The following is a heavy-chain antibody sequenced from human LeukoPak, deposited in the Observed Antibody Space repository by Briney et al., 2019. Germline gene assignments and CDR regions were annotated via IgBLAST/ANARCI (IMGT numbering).Heavy chain of an antibody. V-gene: IGHV3-23*01. D-gene: IGHD3-22*01. J-gene: IGHJ3*02. CDR1: GFTFSNYA. CDR3: ARVDWMIGAFDI. Sequence: PGGSLRLSCAASGFTFSNYAMNWVRQAPGKGLEWVSGISGSGDSTYYADSVRGRFTISRDNAKNSLYLQMNSLRDEDTAVYYCARVDWMIGAFDIWGQGTMVTVSS. CDR2: ISGSGDST.